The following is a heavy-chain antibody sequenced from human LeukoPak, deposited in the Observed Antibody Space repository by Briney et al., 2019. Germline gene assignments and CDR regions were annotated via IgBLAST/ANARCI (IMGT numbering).Heavy chain of an antibody. CDR1: GYTFTGYY. D-gene: IGHD2-2*01. CDR2: INPNSGGT. Sequence: GASVKVSCKASGYTFTGYYMHWVRQAPGQGLEWMGWINPNSGGTNYAQKFQGRVTMTRDTSISTAYMELSRLRSDDTAVYYCARVLLKVVPAARGLGYWGQGTLVTVSS. J-gene: IGHJ4*02. CDR3: ARVLLKVVPAARGLGY. V-gene: IGHV1-2*02.